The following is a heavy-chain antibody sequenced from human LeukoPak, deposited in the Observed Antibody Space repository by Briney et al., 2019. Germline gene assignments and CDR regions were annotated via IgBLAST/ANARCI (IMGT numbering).Heavy chain of an antibody. Sequence: GASVKVSCKASGGTFSSYAISWVRQAPGQGLEWMGGIIPIFGTANYAQKFQGRVTITADESTSTAYMELSSLRSEDTAVYYCARDRRAPAATNFSWFDPWGQGTLVTVSS. CDR2: IIPIFGTA. V-gene: IGHV1-69*01. D-gene: IGHD2-2*01. J-gene: IGHJ5*02. CDR1: GGTFSSYA. CDR3: ARDRRAPAATNFSWFDP.